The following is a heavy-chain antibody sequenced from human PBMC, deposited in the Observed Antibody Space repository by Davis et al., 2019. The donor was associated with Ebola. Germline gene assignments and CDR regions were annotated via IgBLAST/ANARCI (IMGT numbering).Heavy chain of an antibody. Sequence: SVKVSCKASGGTFSSYAISWVRQAPGQGLEWMGRIIPILGIANYAQKFQGRVTITADKSTSTAYMELSSLRSEDTAVYYCATMLNEFYYYGMDVWGQGTTVTVSS. CDR3: ATMLNEFYYYGMDV. CDR1: GGTFSSYA. CDR2: IIPILGIA. J-gene: IGHJ6*02. D-gene: IGHD1-1*01. V-gene: IGHV1-69*04.